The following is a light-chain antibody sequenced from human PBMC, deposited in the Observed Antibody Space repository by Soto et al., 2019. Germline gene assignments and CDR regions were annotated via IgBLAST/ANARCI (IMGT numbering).Light chain of an antibody. Sequence: DIVMTQSPDSLAVSLGERATINCKSSQSVLYSSNNKNYLAWYQQKPGQPPKLLIYWASTRESGVPDRFSGSGSGRDFTLTISSLQAEDVAVYYCQQYYSTPPYTFGKGTKLEIK. CDR3: QQYYSTPPYT. CDR2: WAS. V-gene: IGKV4-1*01. CDR1: QSVLYSSNNKNY. J-gene: IGKJ2*01.